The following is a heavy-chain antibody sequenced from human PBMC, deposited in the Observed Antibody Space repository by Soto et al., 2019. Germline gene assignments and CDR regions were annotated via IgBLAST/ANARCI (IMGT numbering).Heavy chain of an antibody. D-gene: IGHD3-22*01. Sequence: GGSLRLSCSASGFTCSIYARHWVRQAPGKGLEYVSSISTNGGSTHYADSVKGRFTISRDNSKNTQYLQMSSLRADDTAVYYCVKGEYYYDSSGYYPFDYWGQGT. CDR1: GFTCSIYA. CDR2: ISTNGGST. J-gene: IGHJ4*02. V-gene: IGHV3-64D*06. CDR3: VKGEYYYDSSGYYPFDY.